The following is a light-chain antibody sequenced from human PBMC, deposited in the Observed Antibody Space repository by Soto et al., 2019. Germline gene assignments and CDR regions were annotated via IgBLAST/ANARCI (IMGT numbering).Light chain of an antibody. CDR1: SGHSSYA. V-gene: IGLV4-69*01. J-gene: IGLJ1*01. Sequence: QLVLTQSPSASASLGASVKLTCTLSSGHSSYAIAWHQQQPEKGPRYLMKLNSDGSHSKGDGIADRFSGSSSGAERYLTISCLQSEDEADYYCQTWGTGIHYVFGTGTKVTVL. CDR3: QTWGTGIHYV. CDR2: LNSDGSH.